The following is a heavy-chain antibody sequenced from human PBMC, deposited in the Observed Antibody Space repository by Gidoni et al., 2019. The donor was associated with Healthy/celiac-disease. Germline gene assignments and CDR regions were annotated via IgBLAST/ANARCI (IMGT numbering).Heavy chain of an antibody. CDR3: AREGVGEFRDAIDY. CDR1: GFTFSSYS. V-gene: IGHV3-21*01. J-gene: IGHJ4*02. CDR2: ISSSSSYI. Sequence: EVQLVESGGGLVKPGGSLRLSCAASGFTFSSYSMTWVRQAPGKGLEWVSSISSSSSYIYYADSVKGRFTISRDNAKNSLYLQMNSLRAEDTAVYYCAREGVGEFRDAIDYWGQGTLVTVSS. D-gene: IGHD3-10*01.